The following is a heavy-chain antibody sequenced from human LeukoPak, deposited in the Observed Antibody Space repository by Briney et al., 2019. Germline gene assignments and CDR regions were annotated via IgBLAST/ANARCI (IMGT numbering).Heavy chain of an antibody. CDR3: ARGAFH. J-gene: IGHJ4*02. Sequence: GGSLRLSCAASGFTFSSYGMSWVRQAPGKGLEWVSVIYSGGSTYYADSVKGRFTISRDNSNNTLYLQMNSLRAEDTAVYDCARGAFHWGQGTLVTVSS. V-gene: IGHV3-53*01. CDR2: IYSGGST. D-gene: IGHD1-26*01. CDR1: GFTFSSYG.